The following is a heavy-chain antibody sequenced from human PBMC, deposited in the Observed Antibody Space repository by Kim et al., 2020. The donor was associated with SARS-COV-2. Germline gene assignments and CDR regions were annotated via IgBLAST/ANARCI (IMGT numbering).Heavy chain of an antibody. Sequence: SETLSLTCTVSGYSISSGYYWGWIRQPPGKGLEWIGSIYHSGSTYYNPSLKSRVTISVDTSKNQFSLKLSSVTAADTAVYYCVRDGGADSYGDYVYYFDYWGQGTLVTVSS. CDR2: IYHSGST. J-gene: IGHJ4*02. CDR3: VRDGGADSYGDYVYYFDY. CDR1: GYSISSGYY. D-gene: IGHD4-17*01. V-gene: IGHV4-38-2*02.